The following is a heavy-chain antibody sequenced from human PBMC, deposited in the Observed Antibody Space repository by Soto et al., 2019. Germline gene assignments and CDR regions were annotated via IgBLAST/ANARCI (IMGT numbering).Heavy chain of an antibody. Sequence: QVQLVESGGGVVQPGRSLRLSCAASGFTFSSYGMHWVRQAPGKGLEWVAVISYDGSNKYYADSVKGRFTISRDNSKNTPYLQMNSLRAEDTAVYYCAKDPRIDILTGPFDYWGQGTLVTVSS. CDR1: GFTFSSYG. D-gene: IGHD3-9*01. V-gene: IGHV3-30*18. CDR2: ISYDGSNK. CDR3: AKDPRIDILTGPFDY. J-gene: IGHJ4*02.